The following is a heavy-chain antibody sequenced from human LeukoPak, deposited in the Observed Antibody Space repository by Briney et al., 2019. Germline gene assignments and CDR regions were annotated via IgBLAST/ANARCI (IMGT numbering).Heavy chain of an antibody. J-gene: IGHJ4*02. V-gene: IGHV4-59*01. CDR2: IYYSGST. CDR1: GGSISSYY. D-gene: IGHD3/OR15-3a*01. Sequence: SETLSLTCTVSGGSISSYYWSWIRQPPGKGLEWIGYIYYSGSTNYNPSLKSRVTISVDTSKNQFSLKLSSVTAADTAVYYCARVSGGLARAFDYWGQGTLVTVSS. CDR3: ARVSGGLARAFDY.